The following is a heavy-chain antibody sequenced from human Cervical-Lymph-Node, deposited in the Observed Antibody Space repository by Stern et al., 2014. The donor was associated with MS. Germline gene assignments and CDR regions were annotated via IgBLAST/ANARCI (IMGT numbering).Heavy chain of an antibody. CDR3: ARGIAVSGRKAFDI. Sequence: QVQLQESGPGLVKPSETLSLTCTVSGGSISSYYWSWIRQPPGKGLEWIGYIYYGWSPYYNPSLKSRLTMSVDASKNQFSLNLSSVTSADTAVYYCARGIAVSGRKAFDIWGQGTMVTVSS. CDR1: GGSISSYY. D-gene: IGHD6-19*01. V-gene: IGHV4-59*01. J-gene: IGHJ3*02. CDR2: IYYGWSP.